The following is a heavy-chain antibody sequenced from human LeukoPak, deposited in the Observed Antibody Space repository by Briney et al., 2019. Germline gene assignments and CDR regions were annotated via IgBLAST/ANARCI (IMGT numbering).Heavy chain of an antibody. CDR1: GGSFSGYY. Sequence: PSETLSLTCAVYGGSFSGYYWSWIRQPPGKGLEWIGEINHSGSTNYNPSLKSRVTISVDTSKNQFSLKLSSVTAADTAVYYCASYYDYVWGSYRYPVNWGQGTLVTVSS. D-gene: IGHD3-16*02. V-gene: IGHV4-34*01. CDR2: INHSGST. CDR3: ASYYDYVWGSYRYPVN. J-gene: IGHJ4*02.